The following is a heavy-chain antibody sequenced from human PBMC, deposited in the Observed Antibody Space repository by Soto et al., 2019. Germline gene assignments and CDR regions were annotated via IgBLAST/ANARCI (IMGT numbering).Heavy chain of an antibody. V-gene: IGHV4-59*08. J-gene: IGHJ4*02. CDR2: IYYSGST. Sequence: SETLSLTCTVSGGSISSYYWSWIRQPPGKGLEWIGYIYYSGSTNYNPSLKSRVTISVDTSKNQFSLKLSSVTAADTAVYYCARARYSSGWYCDYWGQGTLVT. CDR3: ARARYSSGWYCDY. D-gene: IGHD6-19*01. CDR1: GGSISSYY.